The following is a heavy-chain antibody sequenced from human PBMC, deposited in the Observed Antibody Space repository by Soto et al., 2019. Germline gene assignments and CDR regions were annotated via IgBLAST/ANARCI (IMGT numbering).Heavy chain of an antibody. CDR1: GGSISSGGYY. CDR3: ARVSWFGELSLWYFDL. CDR2: IYYSGST. D-gene: IGHD3-10*01. J-gene: IGHJ2*01. Sequence: SETLCLTCTVSGGSISSGGYYWSWIRQHPGKGLEWIGYIYYSGSTYYNPSLKSRVTISVDTSKNQFSLKLSSVTAADTAVYYCARVSWFGELSLWYFDLWGRGTLVTVSS. V-gene: IGHV4-31*03.